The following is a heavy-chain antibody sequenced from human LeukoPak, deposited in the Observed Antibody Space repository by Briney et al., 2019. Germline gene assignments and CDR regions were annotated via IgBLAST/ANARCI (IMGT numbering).Heavy chain of an antibody. CDR2: ISSSGST. V-gene: IGHV4-59*08. Sequence: SETLSLTCTLSGGSINAYWWSWIRQPPGKGLEWIGYISSSGSTNYNPSLKSRATISLATSKTHFSLNLNSVTAADTAVYYCAGLHFAASEEFDPWGQGILVTVSS. CDR1: GGSINAYW. J-gene: IGHJ5*02. D-gene: IGHD6-13*01. CDR3: AGLHFAASEEFDP.